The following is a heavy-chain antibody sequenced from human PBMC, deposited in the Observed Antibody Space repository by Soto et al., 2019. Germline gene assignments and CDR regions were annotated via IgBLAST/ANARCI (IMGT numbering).Heavy chain of an antibody. CDR2: ISYDGSNI. CDR1: GFAFSSYG. J-gene: IGHJ4*02. CDR3: AKPLSGSWYFDS. V-gene: IGHV3-30*18. Sequence: QVQLVESGGGVVQPGTSLRLSCSASGFAFSSYGMHWVRQAPGKGLEWVAVISYDGSNIYYADSVKGRFTISRDNSKNTLYLQMNSLRAEDTAVYYCAKPLSGSWYFDSWGQGTLVTVSS. D-gene: IGHD6-13*01.